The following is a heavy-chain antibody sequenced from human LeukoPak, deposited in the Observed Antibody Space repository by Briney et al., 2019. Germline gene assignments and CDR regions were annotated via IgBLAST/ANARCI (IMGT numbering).Heavy chain of an antibody. J-gene: IGHJ4*02. Sequence: GSLRLSSAASGFTVSSNYMSWVRQAPGKGPEWVSVIYSGGSTYYADSVKGRFTISRDNSKNTLYLQMNSLRAEDTAVYYCQGDGYNQDDYWGQGTLVTVSS. CDR2: IYSGGST. V-gene: IGHV3-53*01. D-gene: IGHD5-24*01. CDR3: QGDGYNQDDY. CDR1: GFTVSSNY.